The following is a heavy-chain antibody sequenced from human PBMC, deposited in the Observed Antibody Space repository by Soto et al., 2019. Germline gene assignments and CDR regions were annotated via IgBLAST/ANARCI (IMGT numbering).Heavy chain of an antibody. CDR3: ARLSTVTTFDY. Sequence: SETLSLTCTVSGGSISSYYWSWIRQPPGKGLEWIGYIYYSGSTNYNPSLKSQVTISVDTSKNQFSLKLSSVTAADTAVYYCARLSTVTTFDYWGQGTLVTVSS. V-gene: IGHV4-59*01. CDR2: IYYSGST. D-gene: IGHD4-17*01. J-gene: IGHJ4*02. CDR1: GGSISSYY.